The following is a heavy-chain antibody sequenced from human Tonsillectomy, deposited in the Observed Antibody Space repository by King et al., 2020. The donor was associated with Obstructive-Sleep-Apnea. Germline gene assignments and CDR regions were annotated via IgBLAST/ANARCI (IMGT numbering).Heavy chain of an antibody. J-gene: IGHJ4*02. CDR2: IYPGDSDT. Sequence: VQLVESGAEVKKPGESLKISCKGSGFSFTNYWIGWVRQMPGKGLEWMGIIYPGDSDTRYSPSFQGQVTISADKSISTAYLQWSSLKASDTAMYYCAKHGSQQLVQHGVDYWGQGTLVTVSS. CDR1: GFSFTNYW. V-gene: IGHV5-51*01. CDR3: AKHGSQQLVQHGVDY. D-gene: IGHD6-13*01.